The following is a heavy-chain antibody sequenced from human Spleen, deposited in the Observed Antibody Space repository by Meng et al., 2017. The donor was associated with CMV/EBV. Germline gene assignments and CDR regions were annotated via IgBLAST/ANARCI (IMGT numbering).Heavy chain of an antibody. J-gene: IGHJ4*02. D-gene: IGHD3-22*01. CDR3: ARGHRIQYYYDSSGYYNY. Sequence: FTNYDISWVRQATGQGLEWMGWMNPNGGYTGYAEKCQGRVTITRNTSISADYMELSSLRSDDTAVYYCARGHRIQYYYDSSGYYNYWGQGTLVTVSS. CDR2: MNPNGGYT. V-gene: IGHV1-8*03. CDR1: FTNYD.